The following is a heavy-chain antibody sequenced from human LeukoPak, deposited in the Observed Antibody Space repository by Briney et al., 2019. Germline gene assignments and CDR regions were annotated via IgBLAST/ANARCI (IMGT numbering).Heavy chain of an antibody. J-gene: IGHJ1*01. CDR2: VSGSGGST. CDR1: GLTVSSNY. CDR3: ARAGRWSSRRYFHH. D-gene: IGHD2-15*01. Sequence: GGSLRLSCAASGLTVSSNYMSWVRQAPGKGLEWVSAVSGSGGSTYSADSVKGGFTISRDNSKNMGYLQTSRLRAEDTAVYYCARAGRWSSRRYFHHWAKGNLL. V-gene: IGHV3-23*01.